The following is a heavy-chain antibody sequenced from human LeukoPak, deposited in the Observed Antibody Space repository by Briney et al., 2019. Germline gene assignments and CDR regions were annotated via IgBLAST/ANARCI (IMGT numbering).Heavy chain of an antibody. CDR3: SRGSGWLAVY. CDR2: ISGGTT. CDR1: GFTFGVYL. V-gene: IGHV3-49*03. D-gene: IGHD6-19*01. Sequence: GGSLRLSCTASGFTFGVYLMSWFRQAPGEGLEWIGFISGGTTEYAASVKGRFTISRDDSTSIAYLQMNSLTTEDTAVYYCSRGSGWLAVYWGQGTLVTVSS. J-gene: IGHJ4*02.